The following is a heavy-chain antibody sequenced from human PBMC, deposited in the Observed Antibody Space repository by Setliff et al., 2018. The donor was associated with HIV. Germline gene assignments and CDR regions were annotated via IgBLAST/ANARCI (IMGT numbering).Heavy chain of an antibody. CDR3: ASDPDHDFLTGPTPGACDF. CDR2: LYHEDGET. Sequence: ASVKVSCKVSGYTLSELSMHWVRQAPGEGLEWMGGLYHEDGETSYAEKFQGRVTITEDTAAETAYMELSSLISEDTAVYYCASDPDHDFLTGPTPGACDFWGQGTVVTVSS. J-gene: IGHJ3*01. CDR1: GYTLSELS. D-gene: IGHD3-9*01. V-gene: IGHV1-24*01.